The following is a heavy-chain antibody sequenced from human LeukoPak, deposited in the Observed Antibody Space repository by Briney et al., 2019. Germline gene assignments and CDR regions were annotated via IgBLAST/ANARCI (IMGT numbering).Heavy chain of an antibody. CDR2: VSDTGST. J-gene: IGHJ4*01. CDR3: ARTTTTFDD. V-gene: IGHV4-59*01. CDR1: GGSINSYY. Sequence: SETLSLTCTVSGGSINSYYWSWVRQPPGKGLEWIGYVSDTGSTNYNPSLKSRVTISVDTSKNQFYLKLTSVTAADTAVYYCARTTTTFDDWGHGTLVTVSS. D-gene: IGHD4-11*01.